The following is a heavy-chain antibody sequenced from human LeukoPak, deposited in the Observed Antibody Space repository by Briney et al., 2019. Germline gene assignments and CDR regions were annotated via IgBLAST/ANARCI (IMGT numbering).Heavy chain of an antibody. CDR1: GGSISSGGYY. CDR2: IYYSGST. CDR3: ARALRVAATRGVANWFDP. D-gene: IGHD2-15*01. Sequence: SETLSLTCTVSGGSISSGGYYWSWIRQHPGKGREWIGCIYYSGSTYYNPSLKSRVTISVDTSKNQFSLKLSSVTAADTAVYYCARALRVAATRGVANWFDPWGQETLVTVSS. J-gene: IGHJ5*02. V-gene: IGHV4-31*03.